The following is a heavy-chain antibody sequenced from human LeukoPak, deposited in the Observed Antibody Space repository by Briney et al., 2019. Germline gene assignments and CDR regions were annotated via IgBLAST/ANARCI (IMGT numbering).Heavy chain of an antibody. CDR3: ARPAPLTGYSH. Sequence: ASVKVSCKASGYTFTSYYMHWVRQAPGQGLEWMGIINPSGGSTSYAQKFQGRVTVTRDTSTSTVYMELSSLRSEDTAVYYCARPAPLTGYSHWGQGTLVTVSS. D-gene: IGHD3-9*01. J-gene: IGHJ4*02. CDR1: GYTFTSYY. V-gene: IGHV1-46*01. CDR2: INPSGGST.